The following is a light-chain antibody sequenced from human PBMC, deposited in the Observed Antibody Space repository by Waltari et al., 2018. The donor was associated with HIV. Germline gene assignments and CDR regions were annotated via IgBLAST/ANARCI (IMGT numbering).Light chain of an antibody. J-gene: IGKJ1*01. V-gene: IGKV4-1*01. CDR1: QSLLYSSNNYNY. CDR2: WAC. Sequence: DIVMTQSPDSLAVSLGERATINCKSSQSLLYSSNNYNYLAWYQQKPGQPPKLLIYWACMRESGVPERFSGSGSGAQFNLTIRSLRAEDVATYYCQQYYSDLWTFGQGTKVEIK. CDR3: QQYYSDLWT.